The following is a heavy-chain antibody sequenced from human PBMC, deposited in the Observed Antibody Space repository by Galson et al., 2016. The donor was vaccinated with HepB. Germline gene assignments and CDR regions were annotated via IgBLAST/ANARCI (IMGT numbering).Heavy chain of an antibody. J-gene: IGHJ4*02. CDR3: VKDRAYCGGDCYSSLDY. V-gene: IGHV3-64D*08. D-gene: IGHD2-21*02. CDR2: ISSNGGRT. Sequence: SLRLSCAASGFTFSSYAMHWVRQAPGKGLEYVSAISSNGGRTYYADSVKGRFTISRDNSKNNVYLQMRSVRAEDTAVYYCVKDRAYCGGDCYSSLDYWGQGTLVTVSS. CDR1: GFTFSSYA.